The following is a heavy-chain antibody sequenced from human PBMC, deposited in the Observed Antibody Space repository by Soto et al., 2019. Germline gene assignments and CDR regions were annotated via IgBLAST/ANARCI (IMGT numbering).Heavy chain of an antibody. CDR3: ARANWNQNYHFDY. CDR1: GFTFSNAW. CDR2: IFGGGST. J-gene: IGHJ4*02. Sequence: HPGGSLRLSCAASGFTFSNAWMNWVRQAPGKGLEWVSVIFGGGSTYYADSVKGRFTISRDNSKNTLYVQMNNLRAEDTAVYYCARANWNQNYHFDYWGQGTLVTVSS. V-gene: IGHV3-53*01. D-gene: IGHD1-1*01.